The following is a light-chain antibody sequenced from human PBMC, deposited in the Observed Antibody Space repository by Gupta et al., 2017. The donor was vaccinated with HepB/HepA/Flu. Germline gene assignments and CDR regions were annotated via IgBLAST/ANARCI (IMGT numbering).Light chain of an antibody. Sequence: EIVLTQSPGTLSLSPGERATLSCRASQSVSSSYLAWYQQKPGQAPRLLIYGASSRATGIPDRFSGSGSGTDFTLTIRRLEPEDFAVYYCQQYGSSPFTFGRGTKVDIK. J-gene: IGKJ3*01. CDR1: QSVSSSY. CDR3: QQYGSSPFT. CDR2: GAS. V-gene: IGKV3-20*01.